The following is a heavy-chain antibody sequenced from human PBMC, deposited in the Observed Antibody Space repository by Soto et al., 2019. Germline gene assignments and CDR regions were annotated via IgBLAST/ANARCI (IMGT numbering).Heavy chain of an antibody. CDR3: AKDRRKWGESASEK. Sequence: QVRLVESGGGVVQPGRSLRLSCAASGFTFSKSGMHWVRQAPGKGLEWVAAISNDGSDEYYADSVQGRFNISRYNSKTSLSLQMNSMRFEDTALYFFAKDRRKWGESASEKWGQGTLVTVSS. V-gene: IGHV3-30*18. CDR2: ISNDGSDE. J-gene: IGHJ4*02. D-gene: IGHD2-2*01. CDR1: GFTFSKSG.